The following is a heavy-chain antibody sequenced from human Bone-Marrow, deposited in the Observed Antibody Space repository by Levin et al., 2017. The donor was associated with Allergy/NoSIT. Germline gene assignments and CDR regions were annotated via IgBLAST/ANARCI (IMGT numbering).Heavy chain of an antibody. V-gene: IGHV3-7*01. CDR3: ARDLNEWEPIWEY. D-gene: IGHD1-26*01. J-gene: IGHJ4*02. CDR2: IKQDGSEK. Sequence: GESLKISCAASGFTFSSYWMSWVRQAPGKGLEWVANIKQDGSEKYYVDSVKGRFTISRDNAKNSLYLQMNSLRAEDTAVYYCARDLNEWEPIWEYWGQGTLVTVSS. CDR1: GFTFSSYW.